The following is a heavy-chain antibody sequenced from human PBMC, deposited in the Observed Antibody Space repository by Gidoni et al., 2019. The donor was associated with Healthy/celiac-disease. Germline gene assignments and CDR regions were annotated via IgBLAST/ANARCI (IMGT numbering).Heavy chain of an antibody. CDR3: TTDPFGTYYYDSSGYYYRYYFDY. CDR2: TKSKTDGGTT. Sequence: EVQLVESGGGLVKPGGSLRLSCAASGFTFSNAWMSWVRQAPGKGLEWVGRTKSKTDGGTTDYAAPVKGRFTISRDDSKNTLYLQMNSLKTEDTAVYYCTTDPFGTYYYDSSGYYYRYYFDYWGQGTLVTVSS. D-gene: IGHD3-22*01. J-gene: IGHJ4*02. V-gene: IGHV3-15*01. CDR1: GFTFSNAW.